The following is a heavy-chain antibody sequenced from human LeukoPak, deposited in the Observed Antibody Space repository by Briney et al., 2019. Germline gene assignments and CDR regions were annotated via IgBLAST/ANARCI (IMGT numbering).Heavy chain of an antibody. CDR2: IRYDGSNK. CDR3: ANTKWGYFDY. D-gene: IGHD7-27*01. V-gene: IGHV3-30*02. Sequence: SGGSLRLSCAASGFTFSSYGMHWVRQAPGKGLEWVAFIRYDGSNKYYADSVKGRFTISRDNSKNTLYLQMNSLRAEDTAVYYCANTKWGYFDYWGQATLVTVSS. CDR1: GFTFSSYG. J-gene: IGHJ4*02.